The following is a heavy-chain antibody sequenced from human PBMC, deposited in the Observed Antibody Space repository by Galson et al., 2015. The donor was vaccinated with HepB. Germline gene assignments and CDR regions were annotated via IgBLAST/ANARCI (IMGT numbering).Heavy chain of an antibody. Sequence: SLRLSCAASGFTFDDYAMHWVRQAPGKGLEWVSGISWNSGSIGYADSVKGRFTISRDNAKNSLYLQMNSLRAEDTAVYYCARAPIVTPPDYYYYMDVWGKGTTVTVSS. V-gene: IGHV3-9*01. J-gene: IGHJ6*03. CDR1: GFTFDDYA. CDR2: ISWNSGSI. D-gene: IGHD1-14*01. CDR3: ARAPIVTPPDYYYYMDV.